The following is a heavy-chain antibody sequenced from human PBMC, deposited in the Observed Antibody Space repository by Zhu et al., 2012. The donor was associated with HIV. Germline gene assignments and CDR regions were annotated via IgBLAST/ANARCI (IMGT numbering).Heavy chain of an antibody. CDR2: ISQSGDS. CDR1: GGSFSGFY. Sequence: QVQLQQWGAGLLKPSETLSLTCAVYGGSFSGFYWSWIRQPPGKGLEWIGEISQSGDSNYAPSLKSRVTLSVDTSKNQFSLKLNSVTAADTAVYYCARGGFRYSASGSYSFDYWGQGTLVTVSS. J-gene: IGHJ4*02. CDR3: ARGGFRYSASGSYSFDY. D-gene: IGHD3-10*01. V-gene: IGHV4-34*01.